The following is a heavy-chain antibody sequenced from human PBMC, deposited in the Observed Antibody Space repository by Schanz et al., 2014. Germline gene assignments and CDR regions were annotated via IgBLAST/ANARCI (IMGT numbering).Heavy chain of an antibody. CDR1: GYTFTSYF. D-gene: IGHD2-21*01. J-gene: IGHJ4*02. CDR3: ARDRLECGAECYSVEVFEI. CDR2: INLYGGST. V-gene: IGHV1-46*01. Sequence: QVQLVQSGAEVKKPGASLKVSCKASGYTFTSYFIHWERQAPGHGLEWMGIINLYGGSTNYAQKFQGRVTVTRDTSTSTVYMELNSLRSEDTAVYYCARDRLECGAECYSVEVFEIWGQGTLVIVSS.